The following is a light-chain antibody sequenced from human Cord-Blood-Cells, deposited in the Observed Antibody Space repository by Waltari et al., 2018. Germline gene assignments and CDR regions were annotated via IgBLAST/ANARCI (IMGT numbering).Light chain of an antibody. J-gene: IGKJ2*01. CDR1: QGISNS. CDR2: AAS. Sequence: DIQMTQSPSSLSASVGDRVTITCRASQGISNSLARYQQKPGKAPKLLLYAASRLESGVPSRFSGSGSGTDYTLTINSLQPEDFATYYCQQYYSTPLYTFGQGTKLEIK. V-gene: IGKV1-NL1*01. CDR3: QQYYSTPLYT.